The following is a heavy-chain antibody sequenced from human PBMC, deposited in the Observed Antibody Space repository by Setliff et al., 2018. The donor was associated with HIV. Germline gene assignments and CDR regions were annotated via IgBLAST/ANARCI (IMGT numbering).Heavy chain of an antibody. V-gene: IGHV3-66*02. Sequence: GGSLRLSCAASGFAVSSNYMSWVRQAPEKGLEWVSLIYSEGSTYYADSVKGRFTISRDVSKNTLFLQMNNLGTEDTAVYYCARGRPTIFGVHNRPLDHWGQGTLVTVS. J-gene: IGHJ4*02. CDR1: GFAVSSNY. D-gene: IGHD3-3*01. CDR2: IYSEGST. CDR3: ARGRPTIFGVHNRPLDH.